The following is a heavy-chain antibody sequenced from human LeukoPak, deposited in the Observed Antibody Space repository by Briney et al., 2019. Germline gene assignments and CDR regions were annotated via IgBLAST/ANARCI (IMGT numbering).Heavy chain of an antibody. V-gene: IGHV4-4*02. CDR3: ARFGEGGWQNRFDP. J-gene: IGHJ5*02. CDR2: IYHSGST. D-gene: IGHD3-10*01. CDR1: GGSISNRNW. Sequence: PSETLSLTCAVSGGSISNRNWWSWVRQPPGKGLEWIGEIYHSGSTNYNPSLKSRVTISLDKSKNQFSLKLSSVTAADTAVYYCARFGEGGWQNRFDPWGQGTLVTVSS.